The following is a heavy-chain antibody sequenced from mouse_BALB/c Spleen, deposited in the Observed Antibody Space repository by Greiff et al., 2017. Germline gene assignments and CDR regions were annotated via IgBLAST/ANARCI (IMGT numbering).Heavy chain of an antibody. Sequence: VNVVESGPGLVAPSQCLSITCTVSGFSLTSYCVHWVRQPPGKGLEWLGVIWAGGSTNYNSALMSRLSISKDNSKSQVFLKMNSLQTDDTAMYYCARDLGLLYYFDYWGQGTTLTVSS. CDR2: IWAGGST. CDR1: GFSLTSYC. CDR3: ARDLGLLYYFDY. D-gene: IGHD3-1*01. J-gene: IGHJ2*01. V-gene: IGHV2-9*02.